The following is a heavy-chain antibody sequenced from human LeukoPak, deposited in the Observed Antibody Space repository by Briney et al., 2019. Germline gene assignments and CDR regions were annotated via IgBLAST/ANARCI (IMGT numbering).Heavy chain of an antibody. V-gene: IGHV1-2*02. CDR3: ARVRYSGSYPAVY. Sequence: GASVKVSCKASGYTFTGYYMHWVRQAPGQGLEWVGWINPNSGGTNYAQKFQGRVTMTRDTSISTAYMELSRLRSDDTAVYYCARVRYSGSYPAVYWGQGTLVTVSS. CDR1: GYTFTGYY. D-gene: IGHD1-26*01. CDR2: INPNSGGT. J-gene: IGHJ4*02.